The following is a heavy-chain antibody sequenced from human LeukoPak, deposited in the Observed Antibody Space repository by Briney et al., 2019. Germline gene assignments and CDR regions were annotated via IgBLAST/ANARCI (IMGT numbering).Heavy chain of an antibody. CDR1: GFTFSSYG. Sequence: PGRSLRLSCAASGFTFSSYGMHWVRQAPGKGLEWVAVIWSDGSNKYHADSVKGRFTISRDNSKNTLYLQVNSLRVEDTAVYYCARGASIAAAGTGEKSNWFDPWGQGTLVTVSS. J-gene: IGHJ5*02. CDR3: ARGASIAAAGTGEKSNWFDP. V-gene: IGHV3-33*01. CDR2: IWSDGSNK. D-gene: IGHD6-13*01.